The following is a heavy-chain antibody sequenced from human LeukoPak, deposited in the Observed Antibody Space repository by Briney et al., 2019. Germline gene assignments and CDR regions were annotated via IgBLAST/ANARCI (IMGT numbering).Heavy chain of an antibody. D-gene: IGHD5-12*01. CDR1: GFTFSSYA. CDR3: ARQNSGYDYLGLGAFDY. Sequence: SGGSLRLSCAASGFTFSSYAMSWVRQAPGKGLEWVSSISGSGGSTYYADSVKGRFTISRDNSKNTLYLQMNSLRAEDTAVYYCARQNSGYDYLGLGAFDYWGQGTLVTVSS. CDR2: ISGSGGST. J-gene: IGHJ4*02. V-gene: IGHV3-23*01.